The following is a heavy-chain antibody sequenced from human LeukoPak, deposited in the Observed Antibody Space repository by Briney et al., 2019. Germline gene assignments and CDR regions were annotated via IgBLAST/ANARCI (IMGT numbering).Heavy chain of an antibody. CDR3: ASLLRPGITYDAFDI. Sequence: SVKVSCKASGGTFSSYAISWVRQAPGQGLEWMGGIIPIFGTANYAQKFQGRVTITADESTSTAYMELSSLRSEDTAVYYCASLLRPGITYDAFDIWGQGTMVTVSP. V-gene: IGHV1-69*01. CDR1: GGTFSSYA. D-gene: IGHD3-3*01. J-gene: IGHJ3*02. CDR2: IIPIFGTA.